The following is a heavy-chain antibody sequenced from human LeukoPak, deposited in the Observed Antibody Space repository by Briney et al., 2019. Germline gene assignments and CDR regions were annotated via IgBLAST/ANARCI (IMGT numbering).Heavy chain of an antibody. D-gene: IGHD3-16*01. V-gene: IGHV3-33*06. Sequence: AGSLRLSSAASGFTFSRHGMHWVRQAPGKGLEWVAVIWYDGRSKYYGDSVEGRFTISRDDFENTLYLQMNSLKAEDTAMYFCAKSEAGGGAGDYIDVWGKGTTVTVSS. CDR3: AKSEAGGGAGDYIDV. CDR2: IWYDGRSK. CDR1: GFTFSRHG. J-gene: IGHJ6*03.